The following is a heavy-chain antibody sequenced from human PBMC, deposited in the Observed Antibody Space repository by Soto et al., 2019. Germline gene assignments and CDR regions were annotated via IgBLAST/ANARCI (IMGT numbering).Heavy chain of an antibody. Sequence: QVQLVQSGAEVKKPGASVKVSCKTSGYSFTDYYMHWVRQAPGQGLEWMGWINPDSGGTNYALNFQGRVTMTRDTSISTAYMELRRLRSDDTAVYYCARDSPRVPVDWRVDDSLDIWGQGTTVTVSS. CDR2: INPDSGGT. CDR1: GYSFTDYY. V-gene: IGHV1-2*02. D-gene: IGHD3-9*01. J-gene: IGHJ3*02. CDR3: ARDSPRVPVDWRVDDSLDI.